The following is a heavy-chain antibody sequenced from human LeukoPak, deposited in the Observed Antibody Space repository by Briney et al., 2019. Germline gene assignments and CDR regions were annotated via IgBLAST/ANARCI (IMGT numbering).Heavy chain of an antibody. Sequence: SETLSLTCTVSGGSISSHYWNWIRQPPGKGLEWIGYISYSGSTDYNPSLKSRVTISVDKSNNHFSLRLTSVTAADTAVYYCATNGWYCLDHWGQGALVTVSS. V-gene: IGHV4-59*08. J-gene: IGHJ1*01. CDR1: GGSISSHY. CDR2: ISYSGST. D-gene: IGHD6-19*01. CDR3: ATNGWYCLDH.